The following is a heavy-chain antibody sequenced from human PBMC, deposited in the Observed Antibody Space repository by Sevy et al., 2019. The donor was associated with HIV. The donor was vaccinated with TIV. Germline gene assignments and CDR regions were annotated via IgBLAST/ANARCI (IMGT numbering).Heavy chain of an antibody. CDR2: IRSKAYGGTT. Sequence: GGSLRLSCTASGFTFGDYAMSWFRQAPGKGLEWVGFIRSKAYGGTTEYAASVKGRFTISRDDSKSIAYLQMNSLKTEDTAVYYCTRDPDYDSSGYYYWGQGTLVTVSS. J-gene: IGHJ4*02. CDR1: GFTFGDYA. CDR3: TRDPDYDSSGYYY. V-gene: IGHV3-49*03. D-gene: IGHD3-22*01.